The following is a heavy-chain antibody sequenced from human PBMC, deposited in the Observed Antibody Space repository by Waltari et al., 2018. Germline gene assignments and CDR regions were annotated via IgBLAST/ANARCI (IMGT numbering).Heavy chain of an antibody. V-gene: IGHV3-48*01. Sequence: EVQLVESGGGLVQPGGSLRLSCAASGFTFSSYSMNWVRQAPGKGLDWVSYNSSSTSTIYYADSGEGRSTITRKNDKTALYLQMNGVRAEETAVYYGASQGDRYFDRLLDYWGEGTLVTVSS. CDR2: NSSSTSTI. CDR1: GFTFSSYS. CDR3: ASQGDRYFDRLLDY. J-gene: IGHJ4*02. D-gene: IGHD3-9*01.